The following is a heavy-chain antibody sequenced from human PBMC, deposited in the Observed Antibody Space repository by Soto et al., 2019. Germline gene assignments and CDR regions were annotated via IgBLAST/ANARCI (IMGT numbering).Heavy chain of an antibody. CDR1: GDSIGRFY. Sequence: QVQLHESGPGLVKPSETLSLTCNVSGDSIGRFYWSWIRQSAGKGLEWIGRIYSTGGTAYNPALKGRITISLDRSNNHVSLEMNSVTAADTAVYFCARDLSGTGLDIWGRGTRVTVSS. D-gene: IGHD1-26*01. CDR2: IYSTGGT. J-gene: IGHJ6*02. CDR3: ARDLSGTGLDI. V-gene: IGHV4-4*07.